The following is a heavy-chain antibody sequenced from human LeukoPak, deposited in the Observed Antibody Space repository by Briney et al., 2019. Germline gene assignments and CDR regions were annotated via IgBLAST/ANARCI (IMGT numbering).Heavy chain of an antibody. CDR2: INHSGST. V-gene: IGHV4-34*01. Sequence: SETLSLTCAVYGGSFSGYYWSWIRQPLGKGLEWIGEINHSGSTNYNPSLKSRVTISVDTSKNQFSLKLSSVTAADTAVYYCARGYPLPTVTTYYFDYWGQGPWSPSPQ. CDR1: GGSFSGYY. J-gene: IGHJ4*02. D-gene: IGHD4-17*01. CDR3: ARGYPLPTVTTYYFDY.